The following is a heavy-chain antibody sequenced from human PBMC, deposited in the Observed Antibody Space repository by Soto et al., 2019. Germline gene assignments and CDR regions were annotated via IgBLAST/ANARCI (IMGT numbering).Heavy chain of an antibody. Sequence: QAQLVQSGAEVKKPGASVKVSCKTSGYTFTAFGISWVRQAPGQGPEWMGWISGHNGSTKYAQKLQGRVSMTTDTSAKTVYMELRSLKSDDSAVYYCARDTPRWEIGLNWFDPWGQGTQVTVSS. V-gene: IGHV1-18*04. CDR3: ARDTPRWEIGLNWFDP. CDR1: GYTFTAFG. CDR2: ISGHNGST. D-gene: IGHD1-26*01. J-gene: IGHJ5*02.